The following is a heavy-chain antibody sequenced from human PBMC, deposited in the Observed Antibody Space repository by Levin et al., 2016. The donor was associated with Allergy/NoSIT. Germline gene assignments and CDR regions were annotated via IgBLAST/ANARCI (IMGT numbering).Heavy chain of an antibody. Sequence: GESLKISCAASGFTFSSYGMHWVRQAPGKGLEWVAVIWYDGSNKYYADSVKGRFTISRDNSKNTLYLQMNSLRAEDTAVYYCARDGAYGDYVFGVMDYWGQGTLVTVSS. J-gene: IGHJ4*02. CDR2: IWYDGSNK. CDR3: ARDGAYGDYVFGVMDY. CDR1: GFTFSSYG. V-gene: IGHV3-33*01. D-gene: IGHD4-17*01.